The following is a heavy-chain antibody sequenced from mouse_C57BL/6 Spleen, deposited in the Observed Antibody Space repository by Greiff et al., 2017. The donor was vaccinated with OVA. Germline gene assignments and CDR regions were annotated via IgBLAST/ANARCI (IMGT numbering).Heavy chain of an antibody. V-gene: IGHV1-64*01. J-gene: IGHJ2*01. Sequence: QVQLQQSGAELVKPGASVKLSCKASGYTFTSYWMHWVKQRPGQGLEWIGMIHPNSGSTNYNEKFKSKATLTVDKSSSTAYMQLSSLTSEDSAVYYCAREENYYDYGGDYWGQGTTLTVSS. CDR3: AREENYYDYGGDY. CDR2: IHPNSGST. CDR1: GYTFTSYW. D-gene: IGHD2-4*01.